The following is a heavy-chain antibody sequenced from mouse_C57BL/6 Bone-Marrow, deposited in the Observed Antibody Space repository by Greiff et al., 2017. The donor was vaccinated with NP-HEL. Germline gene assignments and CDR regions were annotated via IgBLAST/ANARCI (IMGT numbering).Heavy chain of an antibody. Sequence: QVQLQQPGAELVMPGASVKLSCKASGYTFTSYWMHWVKQRPGQGLEWIGEIDPSDSYTNYNQKFKGKSTLTVDKSSSTAYMQLSSLTSEDSAVYYCARSFYYYERSTCWFAYWGQGTLVTVSA. CDR2: IDPSDSYT. D-gene: IGHD1-1*01. CDR1: GYTFTSYW. J-gene: IGHJ3*01. CDR3: ARSFYYYERSTCWFAY. V-gene: IGHV1-69*01.